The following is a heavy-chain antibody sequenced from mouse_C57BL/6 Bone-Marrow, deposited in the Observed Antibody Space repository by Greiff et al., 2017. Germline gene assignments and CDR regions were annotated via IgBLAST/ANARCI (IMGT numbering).Heavy chain of an antibody. V-gene: IGHV2-9-1*01. CDR2: IWTGGGT. CDR1: GFSLTSYA. CDR3: ARSTMVTTGVLFDY. Sequence: VKVEESGPGLVAPSQSLSITCTVSGFSLTSYAISWVRQPPGKGLEWLGVIWTGGGTNYNSALKSRLSISKDNSKSQVFLKMNSLQTDDTARYYCARSTMVTTGVLFDYWGQGTTLTVSS. D-gene: IGHD2-2*01. J-gene: IGHJ2*01.